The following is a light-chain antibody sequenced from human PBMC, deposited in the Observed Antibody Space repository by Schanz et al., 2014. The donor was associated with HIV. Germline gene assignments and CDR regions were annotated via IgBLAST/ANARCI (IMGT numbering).Light chain of an antibody. CDR3: QQYNNWPLT. CDR2: GAS. CDR1: QSVSSN. Sequence: EIVMTQSPATLSVSPGERATLSCRASQSVSSNLAWYQQKPGQAPRLLIYGASTRATGIPARFSGSGSGTEFTLTISRVQSEDFAVYYCQQYNNWPLTFGRGTKVEIK. V-gene: IGKV3-15*01. J-gene: IGKJ4*01.